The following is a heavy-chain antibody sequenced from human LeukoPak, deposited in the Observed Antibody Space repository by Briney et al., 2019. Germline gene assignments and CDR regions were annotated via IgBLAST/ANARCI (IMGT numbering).Heavy chain of an antibody. Sequence: GQSLKISCEAYGYSFTSYWIAWVRQMPGQGLEWMGIVYPADSDTRYNPSFQGQVTISVDKSIKTAYLQWSSLKASDTAMYYCVRPGQMDLGGHLPHWGQGTLVTVSS. CDR1: GYSFTSYW. J-gene: IGHJ1*01. V-gene: IGHV5-51*01. D-gene: IGHD3-10*01. CDR3: VRPGQMDLGGHLPH. CDR2: VYPADSDT.